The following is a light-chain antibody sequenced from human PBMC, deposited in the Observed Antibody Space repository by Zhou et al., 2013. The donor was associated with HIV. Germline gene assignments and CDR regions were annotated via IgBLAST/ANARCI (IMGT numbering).Light chain of an antibody. CDR3: QQSSSFPRG. CDR1: QSISTS. Sequence: DIQMTQSPSSLSASVGDRVTITCRASQSISTSLNWYQQKPGKAPKLLMYATSSLQSGVPSRFSGSGSGTDFTLTINSLQPEDFATYYCQQSSSFPRGFGQGTKVEIK. V-gene: IGKV1-39*01. J-gene: IGKJ1*01. CDR2: ATS.